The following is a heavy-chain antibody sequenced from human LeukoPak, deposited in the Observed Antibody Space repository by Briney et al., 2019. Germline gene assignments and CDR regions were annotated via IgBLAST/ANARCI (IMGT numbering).Heavy chain of an antibody. CDR2: NPDGSTT. CDR1: GFTFSNYW. J-gene: IGHJ4*02. Sequence: SGGSLRLSCAASGFTFSNYWMHWVRQDPGKGLVWVSFNPDGSTTNYADSVKGRFTISRDNGKNSLELQMNSPRADDTAVYYCARDTLGEGEDANYAVYYFDYWGQGTVVTVSS. V-gene: IGHV3-74*01. CDR3: ARDTLGEGEDANYAVYYFDY. D-gene: IGHD4/OR15-4a*01.